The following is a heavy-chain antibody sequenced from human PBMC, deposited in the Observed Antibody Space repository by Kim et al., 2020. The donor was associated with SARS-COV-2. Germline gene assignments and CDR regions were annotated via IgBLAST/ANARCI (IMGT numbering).Heavy chain of an antibody. Sequence: SRRTNYSPSLKSRVTISVDTSKNQFSLKLTSVTAADTAVYYCARGVPGYWGQGTLVTVSS. CDR3: ARGVPGY. J-gene: IGHJ4*02. CDR2: SRRT. V-gene: IGHV4-34*01.